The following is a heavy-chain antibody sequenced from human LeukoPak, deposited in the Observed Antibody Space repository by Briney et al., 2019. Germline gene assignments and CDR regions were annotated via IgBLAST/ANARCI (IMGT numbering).Heavy chain of an antibody. J-gene: IGHJ4*02. V-gene: IGHV3-66*02. CDR2: IYSGGST. Sequence: PGESLRLSCAASGFWFGSDWMSWVRQAPGKGLEWVSVIYSGGSTYYADSVKGRFTISRDNSKNTLYLQMNSLRAEDTAVYYCARDLIRFGELSRGQGTLVTVSS. CDR3: ARDLIRFGELS. CDR1: GFWFGSDW. D-gene: IGHD3-10*01.